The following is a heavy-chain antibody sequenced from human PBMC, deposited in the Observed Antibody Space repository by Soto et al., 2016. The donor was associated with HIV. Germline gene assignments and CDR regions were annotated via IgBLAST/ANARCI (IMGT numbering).Heavy chain of an antibody. CDR1: GFTFSSYS. CDR2: ISSSSSYI. Sequence: EVQLVESGGGLVKPGGSLRLSCAASGFTFSSYSMNWVRQAPGKGLEWVSSISSSSSYIYYADSVKGRFTISRDNAKNSLYLQMNSLRAEDTAVYYCAREPVIYGGPWYFDYWGQGTLVTVSX. V-gene: IGHV3-21*01. CDR3: AREPVIYGGPWYFDY. D-gene: IGHD4-17*01. J-gene: IGHJ4*02.